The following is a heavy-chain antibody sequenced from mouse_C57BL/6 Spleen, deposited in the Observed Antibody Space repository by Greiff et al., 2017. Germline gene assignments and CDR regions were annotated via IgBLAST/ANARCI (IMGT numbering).Heavy chain of an antibody. CDR2: ISNGGGST. V-gene: IGHV5-12*01. CDR3: ARRSSHYYAMDY. J-gene: IGHJ4*01. CDR1: GFTFSDYY. D-gene: IGHD1-1*01. Sequence: DVKLQESGGGLVQPGGSLKLSCAASGFTFSDYYMYWVRQTPEKRLEWVAYISNGGGSTYYPDTVKGRFTISRDNAKNTLYLQMSRLKSEDTAMYYCARRSSHYYAMDYWGQGTSVTVSS.